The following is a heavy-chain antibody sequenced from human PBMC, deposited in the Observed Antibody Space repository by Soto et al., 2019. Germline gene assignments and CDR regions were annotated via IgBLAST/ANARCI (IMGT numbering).Heavy chain of an antibody. CDR1: GYTFTSYG. Sequence: ASVKVSCKASGYTFTSYGISWVRQAPGQGLEWMGWISAYNGNTNYAQKLQGRVTMTTDTSTSTAYMELRSLRSDDTAVYYCARERYSSTSCPGGWFDPWGQGTLVTVSS. J-gene: IGHJ5*02. CDR2: ISAYNGNT. V-gene: IGHV1-18*01. CDR3: ARERYSSTSCPGGWFDP. D-gene: IGHD2-2*01.